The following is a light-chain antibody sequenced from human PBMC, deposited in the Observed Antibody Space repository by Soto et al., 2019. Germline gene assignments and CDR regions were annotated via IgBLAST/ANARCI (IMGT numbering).Light chain of an antibody. CDR1: QSVSSSY. J-gene: IGKJ5*01. CDR2: GAV. CDR3: QQYGSSPIT. V-gene: IGKV3-20*01. Sequence: EIVLTQSPGTLSLSPGERGTLSCRASQSVSSSYLAWYQQQPGQAPRLLIYGAVSRATGIPDRFSGSGSGTDFTLTISRLEPEDCAVYYCQQYGSSPITFGQGTRLEIK.